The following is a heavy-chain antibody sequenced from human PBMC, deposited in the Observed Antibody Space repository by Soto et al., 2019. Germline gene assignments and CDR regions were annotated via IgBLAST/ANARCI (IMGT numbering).Heavy chain of an antibody. J-gene: IGHJ6*02. CDR2: ISYDGSNK. D-gene: IGHD6-6*01. Sequence: PGGSLRLSCAASGFTFSSYGMHWVRQAPGKGLEWVAVISYDGSNKYYADSVKGRFTISRDNSKNTLYLQMNSLRAEDTAVYYCAKDLEYSSSWVPKSDYYHCYGMDVCGQGNTVTV. CDR1: GFTFSSYG. V-gene: IGHV3-30*18. CDR3: AKDLEYSSSWVPKSDYYHCYGMDV.